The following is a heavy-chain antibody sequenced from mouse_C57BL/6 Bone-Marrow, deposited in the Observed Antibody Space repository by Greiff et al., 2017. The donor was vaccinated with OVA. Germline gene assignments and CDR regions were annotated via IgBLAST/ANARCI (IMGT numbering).Heavy chain of an antibody. CDR1: GYTFTSYW. CDR3: AKSLHYYGSSAYYFDY. D-gene: IGHD1-1*01. J-gene: IGHJ2*01. V-gene: IGHV1-69*01. CDR2: IDPSDSYT. Sequence: QVQLKQPGAELVMPGASVKLSCKASGYTFTSYWMHWVKQRPGQGLEWIGEIDPSDSYTNYNQKFKGKSTLPVDKSSSTAYMQLSSLTSEDSAVYYCAKSLHYYGSSAYYFDYWGQGTTLTVSS.